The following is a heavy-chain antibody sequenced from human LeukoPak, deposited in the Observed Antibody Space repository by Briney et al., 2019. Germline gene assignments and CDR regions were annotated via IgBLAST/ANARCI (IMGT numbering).Heavy chain of an antibody. V-gene: IGHV3-23*01. CDR3: AKFGGGSSNNWFDP. CDR2: ISGSGGST. D-gene: IGHD4-23*01. Sequence: PGASLRLSCEASGYTFSSYGMSWVRQAPGQGLEWVSAISGSGGSTYYADTVKGRVTISRDNSKNTLYLQMSCLRAEDTAVYYCAKFGGGSSNNWFDPWGQGTLVTVSS. CDR1: GYTFSSYG. J-gene: IGHJ5*02.